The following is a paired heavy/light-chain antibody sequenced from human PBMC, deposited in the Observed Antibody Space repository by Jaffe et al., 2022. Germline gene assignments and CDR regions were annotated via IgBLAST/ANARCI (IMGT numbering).Heavy chain of an antibody. V-gene: IGHV3-66*02. D-gene: IGHD3-22*01. CDR3: ARGQHGHYDSTNFFSAFDC. Sequence: EVQVVESGGDLVQPGGSLRLSCAASGFTVSGDYITWVRQAPGKGLEWVSVIYTNGVILYADSVKGRFTISRDNSKNTVYLQMNSLRVEDTALYYCARGQHGHYDSTNFFSAFDCWGQGTLVTVSS. CDR1: GFTVSGDY. CDR2: IYTNGVI. J-gene: IGHJ4*02.
Light chain of an antibody. CDR3: QQYNNRPPWT. Sequence: EIVMTQSPATLSLSPGERATLSCRASQSLSSNVAWYQQKPGQAPRLLIYKASTRATGIPARFSGSGSGTEFTLTISSLQSEDFAVYYCQQYNNRPPWTFGQGTRVEI. J-gene: IGKJ1*01. CDR2: KAS. V-gene: IGKV3-15*01. CDR1: QSLSSN.